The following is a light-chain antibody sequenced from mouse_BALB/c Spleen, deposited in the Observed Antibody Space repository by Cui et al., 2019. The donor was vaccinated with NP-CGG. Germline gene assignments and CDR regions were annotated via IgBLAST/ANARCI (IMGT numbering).Light chain of an antibody. CDR1: TGAVTTSNY. CDR2: GTN. J-gene: IGLJ1*01. V-gene: IGLV1*01. CDR3: ALWYSNHWV. Sequence: AVVTQESAVTMSPGETVKPTFSSSTGAVTTSNYANWVQEKPDHLFTGLMGGTNNRAPGVPARFSGSLIGDKAALTITGALTEDEAIYFCALWYSNHWVFGGGTKLTVL.